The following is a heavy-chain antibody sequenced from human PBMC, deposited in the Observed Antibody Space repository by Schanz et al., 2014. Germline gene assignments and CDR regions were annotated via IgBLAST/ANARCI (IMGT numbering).Heavy chain of an antibody. D-gene: IGHD1-1*01. CDR3: ARDRWDWNNAFDI. CDR1: GFTVSNSY. V-gene: IGHV3-53*01. J-gene: IGHJ3*02. Sequence: VQLVDSGGGLVQPGGSLRLSCAASGFTVSNSYIHWVRQAPGKGLEWVSTIYSGGSTYYADSVKGRFTISRDNSKNTLYLQMNSLRAEDTAVYYCARDRWDWNNAFDIWGQGTMVTVSS. CDR2: IYSGGST.